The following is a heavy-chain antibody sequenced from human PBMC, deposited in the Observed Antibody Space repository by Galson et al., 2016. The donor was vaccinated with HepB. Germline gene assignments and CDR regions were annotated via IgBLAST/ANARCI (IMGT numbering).Heavy chain of an antibody. CDR1: GFTVSSNF. V-gene: IGHV3-53*01. Sequence: SLRLSCAASGFTVSSNFMSWVRQAPGKGLEWVSLIYSGDRTHYADSVKGRFTISRDKSKNTLYLQMNSVRAEDTAVYYCARDLLPPRQKYSHGYVVWYYGMDVWGQGTTVIVSS. CDR2: IYSGDRT. CDR3: ARDLLPPRQKYSHGYVVWYYGMDV. D-gene: IGHD5-18*01. J-gene: IGHJ6*02.